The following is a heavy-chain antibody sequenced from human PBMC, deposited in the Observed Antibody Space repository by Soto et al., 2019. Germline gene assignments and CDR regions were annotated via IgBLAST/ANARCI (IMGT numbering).Heavy chain of an antibody. CDR3: ASRTKPYYYYGMDV. CDR1: GYSFTIYW. V-gene: IGHV5-51*01. J-gene: IGHJ6*02. CDR2: IYPGDSDT. Sequence: GESLKISCNGSGYSFTIYWIGLVLQMPGKGLEWMGIIYPGDSDTRYSPSFQGQVTISADKSISTAYLQWSSLKASDTAMYYCASRTKPYYYYGMDVWGQGTTVTVSS. D-gene: IGHD2-8*01.